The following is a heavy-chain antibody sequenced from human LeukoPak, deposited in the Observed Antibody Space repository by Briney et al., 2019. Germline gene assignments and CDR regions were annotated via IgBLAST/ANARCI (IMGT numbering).Heavy chain of an antibody. D-gene: IGHD3-3*01. CDR1: GFTFSTYW. J-gene: IGHJ3*02. CDR2: IKQDGSEK. Sequence: GGSLRLSCAASGFTFSTYWMTWVRQAPGKGLEWVANIKQDGSEKYFVDSVKGRFTISRDNAKNSLYLQMNSLRAEDTAVYYCARALRIRFLEWLSDDAFDIWGQGTMVTVSS. V-gene: IGHV3-7*01. CDR3: ARALRIRFLEWLSDDAFDI.